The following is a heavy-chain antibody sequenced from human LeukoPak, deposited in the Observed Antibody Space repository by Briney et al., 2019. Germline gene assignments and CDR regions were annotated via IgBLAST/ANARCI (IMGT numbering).Heavy chain of an antibody. D-gene: IGHD2-8*02. CDR3: VADTEHRSGGDF. Sequence: GGSLRLSCAASGLSLKTFWIHWIRQTPGGRLTWVSRISPLGRGPITTYADSVQGRFAISRDDARNSVSLQMNSLRADDLAVYYCVADTEHRSGGDFWGQGAQVIVSS. CDR2: ISPLGRGPIT. J-gene: IGHJ4*02. CDR1: GLSLKTFW. V-gene: IGHV3-74*01.